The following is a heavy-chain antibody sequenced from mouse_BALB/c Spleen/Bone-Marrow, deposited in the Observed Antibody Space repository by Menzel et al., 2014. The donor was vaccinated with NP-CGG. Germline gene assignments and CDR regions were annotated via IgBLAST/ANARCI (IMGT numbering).Heavy chain of an antibody. CDR2: INSNGGST. Sequence: EVNVVESGGGLVQPGGSLKLSCAASGFTFSSYGMSWVRQTPDKRLELVATINSNGGSTYYPDSVKGRFTISRDNAKNTLYLQMSSLKSEDTAMYYCARDGYYVFYATDYWGQGTSVTVSS. J-gene: IGHJ4*01. D-gene: IGHD2-3*01. CDR3: ARDGYYVFYATDY. V-gene: IGHV5-6-3*01. CDR1: GFTFSSYG.